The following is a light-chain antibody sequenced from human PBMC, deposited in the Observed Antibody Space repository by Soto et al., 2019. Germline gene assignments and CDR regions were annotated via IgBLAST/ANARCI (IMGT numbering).Light chain of an antibody. Sequence: DIQMTQSPSSLSASVGDRVAITCRATQSISDYLNWYQQKPGKALKLLIDGASNLQSGVPSRFSGSGSGTNFTLTISGLQPEDFGIYYCQQSYSLPVTFGPGTKVDVK. J-gene: IGKJ3*01. CDR3: QQSYSLPVT. CDR1: QSISDY. V-gene: IGKV1-39*01. CDR2: GAS.